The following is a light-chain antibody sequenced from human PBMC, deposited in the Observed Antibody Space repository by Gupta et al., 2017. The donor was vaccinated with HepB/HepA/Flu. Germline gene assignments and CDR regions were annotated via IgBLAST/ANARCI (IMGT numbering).Light chain of an antibody. Sequence: PXLXXSSXXXASXXSSVKLXCTXXSGHSSYVIAWHQQQPGKAPRYLMKLEGSGTYNKGSGVPDRFSGSSSGADRYLTISNLQSEDEADYYCETWDSNTQVFGGGTKLTVL. V-gene: IGLV4-60*03. CDR2: LEGSGTY. J-gene: IGLJ3*02. CDR3: ETWDSNTQV. CDR1: SGHSSYV.